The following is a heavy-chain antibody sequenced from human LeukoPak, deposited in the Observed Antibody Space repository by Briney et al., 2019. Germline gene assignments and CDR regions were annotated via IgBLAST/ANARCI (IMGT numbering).Heavy chain of an antibody. CDR3: ARVCSGGSCHPRLGKAINY. J-gene: IGHJ4*02. V-gene: IGHV1-18*04. CDR2: ISAYNGNT. Sequence: ASVKVSCKASGYTFTSYGISWVRQAPGQGLEWMGWISAYNGNTNYAQKLQGRGTMTTDTSTSTAYMELRSLRSDDTAVYYCARVCSGGSCHPRLGKAINYWGQGTLVTVSS. CDR1: GYTFTSYG. D-gene: IGHD2-15*01.